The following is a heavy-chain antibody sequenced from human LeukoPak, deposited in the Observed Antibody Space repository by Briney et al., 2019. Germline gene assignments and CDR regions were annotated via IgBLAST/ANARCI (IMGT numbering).Heavy chain of an antibody. D-gene: IGHD2-2*02. V-gene: IGHV1-2*02. J-gene: IGHJ4*02. CDR2: INPNSGGT. CDR1: GYTFTGYY. CDR3: ARPSQPYCSSTSCYRGHRLECDY. Sequence: ASVKVSCKASGYTFTGYYMLWVRQAPGQGLEWMGWINPNSGGTHYAQKFQGRVTMTRDTSISTAYMDLSRLRSDDTAVYYCARPSQPYCSSTSCYRGHRLECDYWGQGTLVTVSS.